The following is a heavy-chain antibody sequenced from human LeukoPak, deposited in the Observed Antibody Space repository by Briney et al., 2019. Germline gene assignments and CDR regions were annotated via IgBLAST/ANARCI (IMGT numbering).Heavy chain of an antibody. CDR1: GFTFSDYY. J-gene: IGHJ5*02. V-gene: IGHV3-11*05. D-gene: IGHD6-13*01. CDR3: ARGGGIAAAEDP. Sequence: GGSLRLSCAASGFTFSDYYMSWIRQAPGKGLEWVSYIGSSSSYTNYADSVKGRFTISRDNAKNSLYLQMNSLRAEDTAVYYCARGGGIAAAEDPWGQGTLVTVSS. CDR2: IGSSSSYT.